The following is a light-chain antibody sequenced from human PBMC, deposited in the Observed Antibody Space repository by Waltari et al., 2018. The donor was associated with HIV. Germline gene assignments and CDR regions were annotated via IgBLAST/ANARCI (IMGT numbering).Light chain of an antibody. CDR3: CSYTGSSTRRPYV. CDR2: EGS. J-gene: IGLJ1*01. V-gene: IGLV2-23*01. Sequence: QSALTQPASVSGSPGQSITISCTGTSSDVGSYNLSSCYQQHPGKAPKVMIYEGSKRPSGVSNRFSGSKSGNTASLTISGLQAEDEADYYCCSYTGSSTRRPYVFGTGTKVTVL. CDR1: SSDVGSYNL.